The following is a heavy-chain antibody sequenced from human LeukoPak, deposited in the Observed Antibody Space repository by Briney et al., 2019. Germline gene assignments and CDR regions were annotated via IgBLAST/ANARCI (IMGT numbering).Heavy chain of an antibody. CDR2: ISSSSSTI. J-gene: IGHJ3*02. D-gene: IGHD1-14*01. V-gene: IGHV3-48*03. CDR3: AKFRKPMALLDAFDI. Sequence: GGSLRLSCAASGFTFSSYEMNWVRQAPGKGLEWVSYISSSSSTIYYADSVKGRFTISRDNSKNTLYLQMNSLRAEDTAVYYCAKFRKPMALLDAFDIWGQGTMVTVSS. CDR1: GFTFSSYE.